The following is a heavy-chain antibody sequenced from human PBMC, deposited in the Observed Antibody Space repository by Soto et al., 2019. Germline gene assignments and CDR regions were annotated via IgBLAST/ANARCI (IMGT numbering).Heavy chain of an antibody. CDR1: GFTFSSYA. D-gene: IGHD3-3*02. Sequence: EVQLLESGGGLAQPGGSLRLSCAASGFTFSSYAMSWVRPAPGKGLEWVSGISSSGGSTYHADSVKGRFSISRDNSKNTLYLQMNSLRAEDTAVYYCAKDHLRLSSRFDYWGQGTLVTVSS. V-gene: IGHV3-23*01. J-gene: IGHJ4*02. CDR3: AKDHLRLSSRFDY. CDR2: ISSSGGST.